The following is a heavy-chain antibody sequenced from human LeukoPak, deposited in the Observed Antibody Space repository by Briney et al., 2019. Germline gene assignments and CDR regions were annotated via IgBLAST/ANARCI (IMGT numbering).Heavy chain of an antibody. CDR3: ARDLGDYGADY. D-gene: IGHD4-17*01. CDR1: GFTFSSYA. CDR2: ISYDGSNK. V-gene: IGHV3-30*04. Sequence: GRSLRHSCAASGFTFSSYAMHWVRQAPGKGLEWVAVISYDGSNKYYADSVKGRFTISRDNSKNTLYLQMNSLRAEDTAVYYCARDLGDYGADYWGQGTLVTVSS. J-gene: IGHJ4*02.